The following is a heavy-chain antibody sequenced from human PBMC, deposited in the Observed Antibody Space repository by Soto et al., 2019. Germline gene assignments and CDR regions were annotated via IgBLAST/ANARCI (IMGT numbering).Heavy chain of an antibody. CDR3: AAGSGTNLGIEAFEL. CDR2: IVVGSGNT. Sequence: SVKVSCKASGFTFTSSAMQWVRQARGQRLEWIGWIVVGSGNTNYAQKFQERVTITRDMSTSTAYMELSSLRSEGTAVYYCAAGSGTNLGIEAFELWGQGKMVTVSS. J-gene: IGHJ3*01. CDR1: GFTFTSSA. D-gene: IGHD1-7*01. V-gene: IGHV1-58*02.